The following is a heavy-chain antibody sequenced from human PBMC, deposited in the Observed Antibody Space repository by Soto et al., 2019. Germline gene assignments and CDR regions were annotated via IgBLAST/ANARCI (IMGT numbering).Heavy chain of an antibody. Sequence: PGGSLRLSCSASVFTCSSYGMHWCRQAPGKGLEWVAVISYDGSNKYYADSVKGRFTISRDNSKNTLYLQMSSLRAEDTAVYYCAKDAPGYYYDSSGAGLFDYWGQGTLVTVSS. V-gene: IGHV3-30*18. CDR1: VFTCSSYG. D-gene: IGHD3-22*01. CDR2: ISYDGSNK. CDR3: AKDAPGYYYDSSGAGLFDY. J-gene: IGHJ4*02.